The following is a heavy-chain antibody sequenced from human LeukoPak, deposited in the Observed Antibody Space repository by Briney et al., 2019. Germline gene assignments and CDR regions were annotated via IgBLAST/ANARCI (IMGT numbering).Heavy chain of an antibody. J-gene: IGHJ4*02. V-gene: IGHV4-59*07. Sequence: SDTLPLTYTVSGVSISSYYWRWIRQPPPKELPGIEYIYYSVGTNYTPSLKSRVTISVDTCKSQFSLKLSSVTAADTGVYYCARGPPRQILFGGYFDYCGQKTLVTVPS. D-gene: IGHD3-10*01. CDR1: GVSISSYY. CDR2: IYYSVGT. CDR3: ARGPPRQILFGGYFDY.